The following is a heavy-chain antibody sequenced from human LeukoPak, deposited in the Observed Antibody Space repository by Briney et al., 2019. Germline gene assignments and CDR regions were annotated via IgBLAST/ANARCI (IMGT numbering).Heavy chain of an antibody. Sequence: SVKVSFKASGGTFSSYAISWVRQAPGQGLEWMGRIIPIFGIANYAQKFQGRVTITADKSTSTAYMELSSLRSEDTAVYYCARNVEDYYDSSGYYYPFDYWGQGTLVTVSS. CDR2: IIPIFGIA. CDR3: ARNVEDYYDSSGYYYPFDY. J-gene: IGHJ4*02. CDR1: GGTFSSYA. D-gene: IGHD3-22*01. V-gene: IGHV1-69*04.